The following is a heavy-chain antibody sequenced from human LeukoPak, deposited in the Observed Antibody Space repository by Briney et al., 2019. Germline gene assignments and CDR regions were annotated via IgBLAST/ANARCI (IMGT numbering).Heavy chain of an antibody. Sequence: TGGPLRLSCTASRFTFNRYAMSWVRQATGKGLEWVSSISGSGGGTFYASSVRGRFTISRDNSKDTVFLQMNGLRAEDTAIYYCAKWDENFYYMDVWGQGTTVSVS. CDR3: AKWDENFYYMDV. V-gene: IGHV3-23*01. CDR2: ISGSGGGT. D-gene: IGHD1-26*01. CDR1: RFTFNRYA. J-gene: IGHJ6*03.